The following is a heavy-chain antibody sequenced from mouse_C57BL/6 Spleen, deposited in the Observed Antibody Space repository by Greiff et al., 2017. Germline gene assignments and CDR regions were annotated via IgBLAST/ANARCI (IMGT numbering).Heavy chain of an antibody. CDR1: GYTFTSYW. D-gene: IGHD1-1*01. Sequence: QVQLQQPGAELVMPGASVKLSCKASGYTFTSYWMHWVKQRPGQGLEWIGEIDPSDSYTNYNQKFKGKSTLTVDKSSSTAYMQLSSLTSEDSAVYYWAREGITTVVPFAYWGQGTLVTVSA. J-gene: IGHJ3*01. V-gene: IGHV1-69*01. CDR2: IDPSDSYT. CDR3: AREGITTVVPFAY.